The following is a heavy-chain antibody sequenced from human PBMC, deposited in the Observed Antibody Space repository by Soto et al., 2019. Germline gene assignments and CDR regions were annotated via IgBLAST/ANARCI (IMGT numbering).Heavy chain of an antibody. CDR1: GGSFSGYY. CDR3: ASLGVVGATREVSPDY. CDR2: INHSGST. J-gene: IGHJ4*02. D-gene: IGHD1-26*01. V-gene: IGHV4-34*01. Sequence: QVQLQQWGAGLLKPSETLSLTCAVYGGSFSGYYWSWIRQPPGKGLEWIGEINHSGSTNYNPSLKSRVTISVDTSKNQFSLKLSSVTAADTAVYYCASLGVVGATREVSPDYWGQGTLVTVSS.